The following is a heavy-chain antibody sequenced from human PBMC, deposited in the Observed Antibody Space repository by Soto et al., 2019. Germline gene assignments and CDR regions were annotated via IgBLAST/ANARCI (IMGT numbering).Heavy chain of an antibody. V-gene: IGHV4-39*01. Sequence: SETLSLTCTVSGGSISSSSYYWGWIRQPPGKGLEWIGSIYYSGSTYYNPSLKSRVTISVDTSKNQFSLKLSSVTAADTAVYYCAKQLVSGAGYYYYGMDVWGQGTTVTVSS. CDR1: GGSISSSSYY. J-gene: IGHJ6*02. CDR3: AKQLVSGAGYYYYGMDV. D-gene: IGHD6-6*01. CDR2: IYYSGST.